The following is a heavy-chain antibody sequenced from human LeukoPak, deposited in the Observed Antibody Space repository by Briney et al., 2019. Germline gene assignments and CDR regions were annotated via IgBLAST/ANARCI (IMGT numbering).Heavy chain of an antibody. J-gene: IGHJ6*02. Sequence: GRSLRLSCAASGFTFSSYAMHWVRQAPGKGLEWGAVISYDGSNKYYADSVKGRFTISRANSKNTLYLQISSLRAEDRAVYYCASTSSYGMDVWGHGTTVTVSS. CDR1: GFTFSSYA. CDR3: ASTSSYGMDV. D-gene: IGHD2-2*01. CDR2: ISYDGSNK. V-gene: IGHV3-30-3*01.